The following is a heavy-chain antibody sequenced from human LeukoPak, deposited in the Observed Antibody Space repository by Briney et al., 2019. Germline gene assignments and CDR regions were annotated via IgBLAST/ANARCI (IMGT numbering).Heavy chain of an antibody. CDR3: ARQRYSSSWYVEYFQH. D-gene: IGHD6-13*01. CDR1: GGSISSSSYY. J-gene: IGHJ1*01. CDR2: IYYSGST. V-gene: IGHV4-39*01. Sequence: PSETLSLTCTVSGGSISSSSYYWGWIRQPPGKGLEWIGSIYYSGSTYYNPSLKSRVTISVDTSKNQFSLKLSSVTAADTAVYYCARQRYSSSWYVEYFQHWGQGTLVTVSS.